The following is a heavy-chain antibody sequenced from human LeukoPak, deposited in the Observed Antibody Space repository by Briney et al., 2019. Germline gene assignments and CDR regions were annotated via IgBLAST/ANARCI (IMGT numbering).Heavy chain of an antibody. CDR3: AKSGLQSAYNYCYMDV. V-gene: IGHV3-23*01. J-gene: IGHJ6*03. D-gene: IGHD4-11*01. CDR1: GFTFSNFA. CDR2: ISATGDAT. Sequence: GGSLRLSCAASGFTFSNFAITWVRQAPGEGLEWVSAISATGDATYYADSVKGRFTISRDNSRNTLYLQMNSLRAEDTALYYCAKSGLQSAYNYCYMDVWGKGTTVTVSS.